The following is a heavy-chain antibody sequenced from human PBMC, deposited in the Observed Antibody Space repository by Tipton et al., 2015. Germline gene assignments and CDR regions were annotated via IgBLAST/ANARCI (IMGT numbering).Heavy chain of an antibody. CDR1: GYSISSGYY. CDR3: ARDLGQQLVGPYYFHYAMDV. Sequence: TLSLTCDVSGYSISSGYYWSWIRQAPGGGLEWIGYIYYSGSTNYNPSLKSRVTISVDTSKDQFSLKLSSVTAADTAVYYCARDLGQQLVGPYYFHYAMDVWGQGTSVTVSS. D-gene: IGHD6-6*01. CDR2: IYYSGST. V-gene: IGHV4-61*01. J-gene: IGHJ6*02.